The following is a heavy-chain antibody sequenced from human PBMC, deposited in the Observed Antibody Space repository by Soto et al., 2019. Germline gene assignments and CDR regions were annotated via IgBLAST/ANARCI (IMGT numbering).Heavy chain of an antibody. CDR2: IDPSDSYT. CDR3: ARHITGTYFDY. CDR1: GYIFTSYW. V-gene: IGHV5-10-1*01. Sequence: GEYLKISCKGSGYIFTSYWIRWVCQMPGKGLEWMGRIDPSDSYTNYSPSFQGHVTISADKSISTAYLQWSSLKASDTAMYYCARHITGTYFDYWGQGTLVTVSS. D-gene: IGHD1-20*01. J-gene: IGHJ4*02.